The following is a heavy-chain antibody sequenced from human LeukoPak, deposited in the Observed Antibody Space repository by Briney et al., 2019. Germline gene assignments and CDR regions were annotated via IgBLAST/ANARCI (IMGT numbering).Heavy chain of an antibody. Sequence: ASVKVSCKASGYTFTSYYMHWVRQAPGQGLEWMGIINPSGGSTSYAQKFQGRVTMTRDTSTSTVYMELSSLRSEDTAVYYCARDLGYYDILTGYSAFRVFDYWGQGTLVTVSS. D-gene: IGHD3-9*01. CDR2: INPSGGST. CDR3: ARDLGYYDILTGYSAFRVFDY. V-gene: IGHV1-46*01. J-gene: IGHJ4*02. CDR1: GYTFTSYY.